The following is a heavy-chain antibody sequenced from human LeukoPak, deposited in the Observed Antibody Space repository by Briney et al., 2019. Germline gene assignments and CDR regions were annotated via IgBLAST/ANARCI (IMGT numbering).Heavy chain of an antibody. D-gene: IGHD1-26*01. Sequence: PSETLSLTCTVSGGSISSYYWSWIRQPAGKGLEWIGRIYTSGSTNYNPSLKSRVTMSVDTSKNQFSLKLSSVTAADTAVHYCARGGWELDYYYYYMDVWGKGTTVTISS. CDR1: GGSISSYY. CDR2: IYTSGST. J-gene: IGHJ6*03. V-gene: IGHV4-4*07. CDR3: ARGGWELDYYYYYMDV.